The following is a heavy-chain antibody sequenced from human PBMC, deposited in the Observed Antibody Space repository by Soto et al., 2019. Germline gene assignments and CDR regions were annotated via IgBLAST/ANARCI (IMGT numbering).Heavy chain of an antibody. CDR3: ARSVAVPGAHIDY. D-gene: IGHD6-19*01. CDR1: GGSISGSY. CDR2: VYYTGST. Sequence: SETLSLTCSVSGGSISGSYWSWIRQSPGKGLEWLGYVYYTGSTNYSPSLRSRVSISVDTSKNEFSLRLSSVTTADTAVYFCARSVAVPGAHIDYWGQGTQVTVSS. J-gene: IGHJ4*02. V-gene: IGHV4-59*01.